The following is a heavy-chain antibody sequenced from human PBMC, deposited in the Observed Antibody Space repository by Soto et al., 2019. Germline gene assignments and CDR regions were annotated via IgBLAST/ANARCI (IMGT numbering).Heavy chain of an antibody. Sequence: EALLEESGGGLVQPGGSLRLLCAASGFSFGSENMDWVRQAPGKGLEWIAYINSDSGIIYYADSVKGRFTISRDNAHNSLYLQMNSLTDDDTAVYYCTKCVGWFEVDSFNVWGHGTMVIVSS. CDR2: INSDSGII. J-gene: IGHJ3*01. D-gene: IGHD3-10*01. V-gene: IGHV3-48*02. CDR3: TKCVGWFEVDSFNV. CDR1: GFSFGSEN.